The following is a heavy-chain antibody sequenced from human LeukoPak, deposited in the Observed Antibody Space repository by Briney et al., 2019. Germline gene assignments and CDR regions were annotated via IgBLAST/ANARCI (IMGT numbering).Heavy chain of an antibody. CDR3: ASPTGLETDL. J-gene: IGHJ2*01. CDR2: IYYTGST. CDR1: SGSISSSTYY. D-gene: IGHD1-1*01. Sequence: PSETLSLTCTVSSGSISSSTYYWGWIRQPPGKGLEWIGTIYYTGSTYYNPSLKSRVTISVDTSKNQFSLKLSSVTAADTAVYYCASPTGLETDLWGRGTLVTVSS. V-gene: IGHV4-39*07.